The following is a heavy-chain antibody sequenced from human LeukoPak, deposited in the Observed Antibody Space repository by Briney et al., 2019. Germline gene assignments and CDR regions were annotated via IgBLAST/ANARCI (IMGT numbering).Heavy chain of an antibody. CDR2: INHSGST. D-gene: IGHD3-22*01. J-gene: IGHJ4*02. Sequence: SETLSLTCTVSGWTFSGYYWSWIRQPPGKGLEWIGEINHSGSTNYNESLKSVVTILVDTSKNNFSLKLSSVTAADTAVYYCARGIVMVNTGGYFDYWGQGTLVTVSS. CDR1: GWTFSGYY. V-gene: IGHV4-34*01. CDR3: ARGIVMVNTGGYFDY.